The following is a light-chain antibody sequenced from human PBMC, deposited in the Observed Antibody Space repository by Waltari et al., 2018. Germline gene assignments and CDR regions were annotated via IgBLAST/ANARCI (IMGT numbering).Light chain of an antibody. V-gene: IGLV3-25*03. CDR2: KDS. CDR1: TLPNEY. J-gene: IGLJ3*02. Sequence: SYGLTQAPSVSVSPGQTARITCSGDTLPNEYAYWYQQKPGQAPVLVIYKDSERPSGIPERFSRSRAGTTVALTINGVQAEDEAEYYCQSSDSSGSYVLFGGGTKLTAL. CDR3: QSSDSSGSYVL.